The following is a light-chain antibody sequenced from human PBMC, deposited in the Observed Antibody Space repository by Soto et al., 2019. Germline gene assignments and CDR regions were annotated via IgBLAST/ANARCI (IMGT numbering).Light chain of an antibody. CDR2: GAS. CDR3: QKYDQWWT. V-gene: IGKV3-15*01. Sequence: IVMTQSPATLSVSPGERATFSCRASQSVNSNLAWYQLKPGQPPRLLVYGASIRATDIPARFSGSGSGTDYTLTISSLQSENFGVYFCQKYDQWWTFGQGTKVEIK. CDR1: QSVNSN. J-gene: IGKJ1*01.